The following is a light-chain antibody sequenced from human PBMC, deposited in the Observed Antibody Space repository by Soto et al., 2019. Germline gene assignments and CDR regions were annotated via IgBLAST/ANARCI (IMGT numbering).Light chain of an antibody. CDR3: QQYNSYPLT. Sequence: DIQMTQSPSSLSASVGDKITITCRASQDIRNYLAWFQQQPGKAPKSLIYAASTLRSGVPSKFSGSGSGTDFTLTISSLQPEDFATYYCQQYNSYPLTFGGGTKVDIK. J-gene: IGKJ4*01. V-gene: IGKV1-16*02. CDR1: QDIRNY. CDR2: AAS.